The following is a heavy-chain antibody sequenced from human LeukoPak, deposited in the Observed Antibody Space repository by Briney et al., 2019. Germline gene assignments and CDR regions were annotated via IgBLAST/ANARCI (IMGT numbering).Heavy chain of an antibody. CDR1: GFTFSSYA. D-gene: IGHD2-2*01. J-gene: IGHJ5*02. CDR3: ARAWIKDIVVVPAAMDWFDP. Sequence: GGSLRLSCAASGFTFSSYAMHWVRQAPGKGLERVAVISYDGSNKYYADSVKGRFTISRDNSKNTLYLQMNSLRAEDTAVYYCARAWIKDIVVVPAAMDWFDPWGQGTLVTVSS. CDR2: ISYDGSNK. V-gene: IGHV3-30-3*01.